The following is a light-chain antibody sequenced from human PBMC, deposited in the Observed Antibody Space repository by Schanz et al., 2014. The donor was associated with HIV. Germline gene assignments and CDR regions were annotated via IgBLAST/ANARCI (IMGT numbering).Light chain of an antibody. Sequence: EIVLTQSPGTLSLSPGERATLSCRASQTVSSYLAWYQQKPGQAPTLLIYGASKRATGIPDRFIGSGSGTDFTLTISRLEPEDFGVYYCQQYGSSPLTFGPGSKLDVK. CDR2: GAS. J-gene: IGKJ3*01. CDR1: QTVSSY. CDR3: QQYGSSPLT. V-gene: IGKV3-20*01.